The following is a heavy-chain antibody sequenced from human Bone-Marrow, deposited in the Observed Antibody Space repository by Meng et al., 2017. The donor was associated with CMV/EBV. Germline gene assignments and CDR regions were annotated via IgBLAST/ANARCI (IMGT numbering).Heavy chain of an antibody. CDR3: AKDTDYDFWSGPNHYFDY. D-gene: IGHD3-3*01. CDR2: ISGSGGST. V-gene: IGHV3-23*01. Sequence: TFSSYAMSWVRQAPGKGLEWVSAISGSGGSTYYADSVKGRFTISRDNSKNTLYLQMNSLRAEDTAVYYCAKDTDYDFWSGPNHYFDYWGQGTLVTVSS. CDR1: TFSSYA. J-gene: IGHJ4*02.